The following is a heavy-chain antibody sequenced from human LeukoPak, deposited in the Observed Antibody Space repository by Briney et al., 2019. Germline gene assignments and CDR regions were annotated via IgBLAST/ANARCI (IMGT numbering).Heavy chain of an antibody. CDR3: ARTRRFDSSAPHFDY. CDR2: INHSGST. Sequence: SETLSLTCAVYGGSFSGYYWSWIRQPPGKGLEWIGEINHSGSTNYNPSLKGRVTISVDTSKNQFSLKLSSVTAADTAVYYCARTRRFDSSAPHFDYWGQGTLVTVSS. CDR1: GGSFSGYY. J-gene: IGHJ4*02. D-gene: IGHD3-22*01. V-gene: IGHV4-34*01.